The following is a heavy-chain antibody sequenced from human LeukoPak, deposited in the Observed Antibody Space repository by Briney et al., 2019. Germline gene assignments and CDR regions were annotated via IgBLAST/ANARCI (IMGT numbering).Heavy chain of an antibody. D-gene: IGHD1-26*01. CDR1: GFAFSSYS. J-gene: IGHJ3*02. Sequence: GSLRLSCAASGFAFSSYSMHWVRQAPGKGLEYVSAISGNGGSTYYANSVKGRFIISRDNSKHTLYLQMGSLRAEDMAVYYCARDLSGRYNDAFDIWGQGKMVTVSS. CDR3: ARDLSGRYNDAFDI. V-gene: IGHV3-64*01. CDR2: ISGNGGST.